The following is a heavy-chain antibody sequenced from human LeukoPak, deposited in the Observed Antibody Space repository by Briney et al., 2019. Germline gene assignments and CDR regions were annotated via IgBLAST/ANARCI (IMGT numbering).Heavy chain of an antibody. CDR2: ISGSGGST. Sequence: GGSLRLSRTASGFAFRNYAMSWVRQAPGKGLEWVSAISGSGGSTYYADSVKGRFTISRDNSKNTLYLQMNSLRAEDTAVYYCAKEDGLRYFDWASGPFDYWGQGTLVTVSS. J-gene: IGHJ4*02. CDR3: AKEDGLRYFDWASGPFDY. CDR1: GFAFRNYA. V-gene: IGHV3-23*01. D-gene: IGHD3-9*01.